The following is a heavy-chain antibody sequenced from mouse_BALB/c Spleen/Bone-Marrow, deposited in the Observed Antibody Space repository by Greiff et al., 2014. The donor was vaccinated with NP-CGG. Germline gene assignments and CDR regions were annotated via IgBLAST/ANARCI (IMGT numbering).Heavy chain of an antibody. CDR3: ARITTATGAMDY. V-gene: IGHV2-9*02. Sequence: VHLVESGPGLVAPSQSLSITCTVSGFSLTNYGVHWVRQPPGKGLEWLGVIWADGSTNYNSALMSRLSISKDNSKSQVFFKMNSLQTDDTAMYYGARITTATGAMDYWGQGTSVTVSS. J-gene: IGHJ4*01. CDR2: IWADGST. CDR1: GFSLTNYG. D-gene: IGHD1-2*01.